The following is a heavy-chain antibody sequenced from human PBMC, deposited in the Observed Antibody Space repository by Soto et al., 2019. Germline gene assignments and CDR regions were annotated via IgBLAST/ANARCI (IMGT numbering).Heavy chain of an antibody. D-gene: IGHD3-16*01. CDR2: IYPRDSDT. CDR1: GYSFITYW. V-gene: IGHV5-51*01. J-gene: IGHJ4*02. CDR3: APRAVHIGFDY. Sequence: PGESLKISCKGSGYSFITYWIGWVRQMPGKGLEWMGIIYPRDSDTRYSPSLEGQVTMSVDKSISTAHLQWSRLKDSDTGLYYCAPRAVHIGFDYWGEGALVKVSS.